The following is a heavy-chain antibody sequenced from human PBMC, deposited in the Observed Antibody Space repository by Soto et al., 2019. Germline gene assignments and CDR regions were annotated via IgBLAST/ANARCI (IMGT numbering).Heavy chain of an antibody. V-gene: IGHV3-48*03. D-gene: IGHD4-4*01. CDR1: GFSFSSYE. J-gene: IGHJ1*01. CDR2: ISDGGYTT. Sequence: GGSLRLSCAASGFSFSSYEMIWVRQAPGKGLEWVSYISDGGYTTHYADSVKGRFTISRDNAKNSLYLRMNSLRAEDTAVYFCASTVTPHIEYFQHWGQGTLVTVSS. CDR3: ASTVTPHIEYFQH.